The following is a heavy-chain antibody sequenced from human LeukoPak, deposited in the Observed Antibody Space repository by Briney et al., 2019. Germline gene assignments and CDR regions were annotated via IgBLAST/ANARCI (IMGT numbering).Heavy chain of an antibody. CDR2: ISGSGGST. V-gene: IGHV3-23*01. Sequence: PGGSLRLSCAASGFTFSSYAMSWVRQAPGKGLEWVSAISGSGGSTYYADSVKGRFTISRDNSRNTLYLQMNSLRAEDTAVYYCAKDHGDDGYSYVYDAFDIWGQGTMVTVSS. J-gene: IGHJ3*02. D-gene: IGHD5-18*01. CDR3: AKDHGDDGYSYVYDAFDI. CDR1: GFTFSSYA.